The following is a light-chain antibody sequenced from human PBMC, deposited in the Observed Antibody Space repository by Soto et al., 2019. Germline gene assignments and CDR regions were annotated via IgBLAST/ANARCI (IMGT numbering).Light chain of an antibody. CDR2: QAS. CDR3: QQYHSYPYS. Sequence: DIHMTQSPSTLSVSVRDRVTITCRASQSVSPWLAWYQQKPGKAPRLLIYQASTLESGVPSRFSGSGTGTEFTLTISSLQPDDFATCYCQQYHSYPYSFGQGTKLEI. V-gene: IGKV1-5*03. J-gene: IGKJ2*01. CDR1: QSVSPW.